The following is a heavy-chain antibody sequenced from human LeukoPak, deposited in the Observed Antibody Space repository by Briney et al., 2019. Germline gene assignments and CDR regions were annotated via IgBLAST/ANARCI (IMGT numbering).Heavy chain of an antibody. J-gene: IGHJ4*02. Sequence: GGSLRLSCAASGFTFSSYSMNWVRQAPGKGLEWVSSISSSSTYIYYADSVKGRFTISRDNAKNSLYLQMNSLRAEDTAVYYCVRDKGGDFWSGYDFDYWGQGTLVTVSS. CDR2: ISSSSTYI. CDR3: VRDKGGDFWSGYDFDY. CDR1: GFTFSSYS. V-gene: IGHV3-21*01. D-gene: IGHD3-3*01.